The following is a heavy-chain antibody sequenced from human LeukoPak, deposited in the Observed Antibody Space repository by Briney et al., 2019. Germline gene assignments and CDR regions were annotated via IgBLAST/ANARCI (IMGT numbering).Heavy chain of an antibody. Sequence: PGGPLRLSCAASGFTFSSYEMNWVRQAPGKGLEWVSYISSSGSTIYYADSVKGRFTISRDNAKNSLYLQMNSLRAEDTAVYYCARDGAYSSSWVWFDPWGQGTLVTVSS. J-gene: IGHJ5*02. CDR1: GFTFSSYE. CDR2: ISSSGSTI. D-gene: IGHD6-13*01. CDR3: ARDGAYSSSWVWFDP. V-gene: IGHV3-48*03.